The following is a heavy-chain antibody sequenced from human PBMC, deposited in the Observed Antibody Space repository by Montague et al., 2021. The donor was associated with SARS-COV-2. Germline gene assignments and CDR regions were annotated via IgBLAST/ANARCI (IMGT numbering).Heavy chain of an antibody. D-gene: IGHD1-26*01. J-gene: IGHJ5*02. Sequence: TLSLTCTVSGASISTGIYYWSWIWQPAGKGLEWIGRIRTTGHTDYNSSLESRVFMSVDTSTNQFSLSLTSVTAADTAVYFCARFGSGTLEFDPWGQGTLVTVSS. V-gene: IGHV4-61*02. CDR2: IRTTGHT. CDR1: GASISTGIYY. CDR3: ARFGSGTLEFDP.